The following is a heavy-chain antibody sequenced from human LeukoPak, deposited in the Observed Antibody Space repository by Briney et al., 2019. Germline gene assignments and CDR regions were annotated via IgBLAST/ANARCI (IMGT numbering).Heavy chain of an antibody. V-gene: IGHV4-31*03. CDR2: IYYSGST. CDR1: GGSISSGGYY. D-gene: IGHD3-22*01. Sequence: PSETLSLTCTVSGGSISSGGYYWSWIRQHPGKGLEWIGYIYYSGSTYYNPSLKSRVTISVDTSKNQFSLKLSSVTAADTAVYYCARRGYYDSSGYYYHDFDYWGQGTLVTVSS. J-gene: IGHJ4*02. CDR3: ARRGYYDSSGYYYHDFDY.